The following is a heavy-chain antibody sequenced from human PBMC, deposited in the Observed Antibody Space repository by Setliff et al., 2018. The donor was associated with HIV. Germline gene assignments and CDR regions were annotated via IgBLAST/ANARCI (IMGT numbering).Heavy chain of an antibody. CDR3: ARSMRYFYDTSGFSWFDP. D-gene: IGHD3-22*01. CDR2: IYYSGST. Sequence: SETLSLTCTVSGDSTSSSSSYWGWIRQPPGKGLEWIGSIYYSGSTYYNPSLKSRVTISVDTSKDQFSLKLRSLTATDTAIYHCARSMRYFYDTSGFSWFDPWGQGTQVTVSS. V-gene: IGHV4-39*01. J-gene: IGHJ5*02. CDR1: GDSTSSSSSY.